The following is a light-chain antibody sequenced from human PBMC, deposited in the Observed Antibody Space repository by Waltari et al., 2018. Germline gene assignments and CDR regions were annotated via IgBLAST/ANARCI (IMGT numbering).Light chain of an antibody. J-gene: IGKJ4*01. CDR2: GAS. CDR3: QQYEGSVVT. Sequence: ELDLLPSLGILSWSPEERVIISGRASQIITGSWLTWYRQKPGQAPSLLIYGASARAPGIPDRFSGGGSGADFTLTISRLEAEDSAVYYCQQYEGSVVTFGGGTKVEIK. CDR1: QIITGSW. V-gene: IGKV3-20*01.